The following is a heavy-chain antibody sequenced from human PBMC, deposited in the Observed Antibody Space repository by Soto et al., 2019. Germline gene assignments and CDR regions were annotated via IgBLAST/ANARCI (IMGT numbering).Heavy chain of an antibody. CDR1: RFTFSDYY. Sequence: LXLSCAASRFTFSDYYMTWFRQAPGKGLEWVSYISGGGTFAVYADSLRGRFTILRDNAKSSVYLQITSLRADDSAVYYCARGHTTVRRAYFDYWGQGTVVTVSS. V-gene: IGHV3-11*04. CDR2: ISGGGTFA. CDR3: ARGHTTVRRAYFDY. J-gene: IGHJ4*02. D-gene: IGHD4-17*01.